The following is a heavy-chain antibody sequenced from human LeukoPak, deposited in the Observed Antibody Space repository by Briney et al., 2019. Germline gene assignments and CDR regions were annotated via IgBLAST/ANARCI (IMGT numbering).Heavy chain of an antibody. CDR1: GFTFSDYY. D-gene: IGHD2-2*02. CDR2: ISSSGTLI. J-gene: IGHJ6*03. Sequence: GGSLRLSCAASGFTFSDYYMSWIRQAPGKGLEWASYISSSGTLIYYADSVKGRFTISRDNAKNSLYLQMNSLRAEDTAVYYCAREPDRYLSYHMDVWGKGTKVTISS. V-gene: IGHV3-11*01. CDR3: AREPDRYLSYHMDV.